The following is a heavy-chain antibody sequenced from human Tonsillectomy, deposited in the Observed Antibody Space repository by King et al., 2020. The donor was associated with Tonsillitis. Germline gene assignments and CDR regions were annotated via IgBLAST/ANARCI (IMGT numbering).Heavy chain of an antibody. V-gene: IGHV3-15*07. CDR3: ATLNGGHIMVATADAFDF. Sequence: VQLVESGGGLVKPGGSLRLSCAASGLSFSHAWMNWVRQAPGKGLEWVGLIKSKTDRETTDYAAPVKGRFTISREDSKNTVYLQMDSLKTEDTAVYYCATLNGGHIMVATADAFDFWGQGTRVTVSS. CDR2: IKSKTDRETT. J-gene: IGHJ3*01. CDR1: GLSFSHAW. D-gene: IGHD2-21*02.